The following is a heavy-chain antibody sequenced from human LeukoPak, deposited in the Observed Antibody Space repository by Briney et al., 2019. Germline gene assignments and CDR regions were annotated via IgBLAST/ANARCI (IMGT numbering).Heavy chain of an antibody. J-gene: IGHJ5*02. D-gene: IGHD1-14*01. CDR2: VHPDSGNT. CDR3: ARGPRNDP. Sequence: ASVKVSCKASGYPFSTWEINWVRQPAGQGLEWLGWVHPDSGNTDYAQKFRGRVTMSRDTSTSTAYMELSGLRLDDTAVYFCARGPRNDPWGQGTLVTVSS. CDR1: GYPFSTWE. V-gene: IGHV1-8*01.